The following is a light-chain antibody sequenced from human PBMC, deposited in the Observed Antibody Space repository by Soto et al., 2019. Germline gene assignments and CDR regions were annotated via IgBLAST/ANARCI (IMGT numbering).Light chain of an antibody. J-gene: IGLJ1*01. V-gene: IGLV2-14*01. CDR1: SSDVGANIF. CDR2: TVS. CDR3: SSFTTGSTYV. Sequence: QSVLTQPASVSGSPGQSITISCTGTSSDVGANIFVSWYQQHPGKVPKLMIYTVSSRPSGVSQRFSGSKSGNTASLTISGLQAEDEADYYCSSFTTGSTYVFGTGTKVTVL.